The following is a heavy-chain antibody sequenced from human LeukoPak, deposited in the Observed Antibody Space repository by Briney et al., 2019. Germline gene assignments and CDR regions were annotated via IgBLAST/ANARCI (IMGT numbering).Heavy chain of an antibody. CDR2: ISKDGGRT. CDR3: ARSHFGDLRCGDH. V-gene: IGHV3-30*04. D-gene: IGHD4-17*01. Sequence: TGGSLRLSCAASGFSFGSYAMHWVRQAPGKGLQWLAVISKDGGRTYYADSAKGRFTVSRDNSKNTLFLQTNSLRGEDTGVYYCARSHFGDLRCGDHWGQGTLVTVSS. J-gene: IGHJ5*02. CDR1: GFSFGSYA.